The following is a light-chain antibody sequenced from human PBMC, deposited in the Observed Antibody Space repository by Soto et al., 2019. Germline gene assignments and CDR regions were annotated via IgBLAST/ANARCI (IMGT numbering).Light chain of an antibody. J-gene: IGLJ3*02. V-gene: IGLV2-14*01. Sequence: QSALTQPASVSGSPGQSITISCTGTSSDVGGYNSVSWYQQYPGKAPKLIIYDVSYRPSGISDRFSGSKSGNTASLTVSGRQAEDEADYYCSSYASINTRVFGGGTQLTVL. CDR3: SSYASINTRV. CDR1: SSDVGGYNS. CDR2: DVS.